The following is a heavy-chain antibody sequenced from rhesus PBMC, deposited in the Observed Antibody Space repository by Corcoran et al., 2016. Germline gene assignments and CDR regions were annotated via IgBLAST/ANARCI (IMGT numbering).Heavy chain of an antibody. CDR2: INGSSTST. CDR1: GGSISDSYR. Sequence: QVQLQESGPGVVKSSETLSLTCAVSGGSISDSYRCSWIRQPPGKGLEWIGYINGSSTSTNYNPSLKSRGTISKDTSKNPFSLKLSSVTAAGTAVYYCARGGVVATAYFDYWGQGVLVTVSS. J-gene: IGHJ4*01. V-gene: IGHV4S10*01. D-gene: IGHD2-21*01. CDR3: ARGGVVATAYFDY.